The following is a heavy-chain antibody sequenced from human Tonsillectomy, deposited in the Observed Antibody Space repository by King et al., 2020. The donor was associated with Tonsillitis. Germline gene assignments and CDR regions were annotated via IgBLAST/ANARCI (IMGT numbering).Heavy chain of an antibody. CDR2: ISYDGSNK. CDR1: GFTFSSYA. Sequence: VQLVESGGGVVQPGRSLRLSCAASGFTFSSYAMHWFRQAPGKGLEWVAVISYDGSNKYYADSVKGRFTISRDNSKNTLYLQMNSLRAEDTAVYYCAREKYITPDHFDYWGQGTLVTVSS. V-gene: IGHV3-30-3*01. D-gene: IGHD6-6*01. J-gene: IGHJ4*02. CDR3: AREKYITPDHFDY.